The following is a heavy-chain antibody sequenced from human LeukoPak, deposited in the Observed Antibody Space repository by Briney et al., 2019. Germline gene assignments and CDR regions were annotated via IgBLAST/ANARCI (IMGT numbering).Heavy chain of an antibody. D-gene: IGHD3-10*01. Sequence: PGGSLRLSCAASGFTFSSYWMSWVRQAPGKGLEWVANIKQDGSEKYYVDSVKGRFTISRDNAKNSLYLQMNSLRAEDTAGYLCARAVRGSHGEYNCLDPWGQEPVVTV. CDR3: ARAVRGSHGEYNCLDP. CDR2: IKQDGSEK. CDR1: GFTFSSYW. J-gene: IGHJ5*02. V-gene: IGHV3-7*01.